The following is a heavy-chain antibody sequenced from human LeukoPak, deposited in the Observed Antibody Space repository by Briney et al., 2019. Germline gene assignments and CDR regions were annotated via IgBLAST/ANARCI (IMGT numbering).Heavy chain of an antibody. CDR1: GFIFSNYG. Sequence: GGSLRLSCAASGFIFSNYGIHWVRQAPGKGLEWVAFIRYGGRGGTNEYYGESVKGRFTISRDNSKNSMYLQMNTLRVEDTAIYYCAKSRAPTADPDAFDIWGQGTMVTVSS. CDR3: AKSRAPTADPDAFDI. V-gene: IGHV3-30*02. D-gene: IGHD1-14*01. CDR2: IRYGGRGGTNE. J-gene: IGHJ3*02.